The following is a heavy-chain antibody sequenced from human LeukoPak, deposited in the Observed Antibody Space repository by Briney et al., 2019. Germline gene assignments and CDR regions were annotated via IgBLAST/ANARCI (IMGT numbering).Heavy chain of an antibody. CDR3: ASHTDYYYYYYMDV. Sequence: SETLSLTCAVSGYSISSGYYWGWIRQPPGKGLEWVGEINHSGSTNYNPSLKSRVTISVDTSKNQFSLKLSSVTAADTAVYYCASHTDYYYYYYMDVWGKGTTVTVSS. V-gene: IGHV4-38-2*01. CDR2: INHSGST. CDR1: GYSISSGYY. J-gene: IGHJ6*03.